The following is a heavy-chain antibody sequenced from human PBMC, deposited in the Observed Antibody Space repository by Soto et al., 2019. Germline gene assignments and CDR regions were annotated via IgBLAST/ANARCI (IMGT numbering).Heavy chain of an antibody. D-gene: IGHD6-13*01. J-gene: IGHJ4*02. Sequence: PGESLKSSCQCSVYTFSNFWIGWVRQLPGKGLEWMGIIYPGDHETRYSPSFHGKVTISADKSINTAYLQWNSLEASDTAFYFCARSPRSSTYFDYWGQGALVTVSS. CDR2: IYPGDHET. V-gene: IGHV5-51*01. CDR1: VYTFSNFW. CDR3: ARSPRSSTYFDY.